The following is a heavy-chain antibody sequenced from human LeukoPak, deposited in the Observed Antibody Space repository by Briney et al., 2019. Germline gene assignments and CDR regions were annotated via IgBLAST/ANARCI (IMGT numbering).Heavy chain of an antibody. CDR3: ARDRGYCSGGSCYSLSHPQYYFDY. J-gene: IGHJ4*02. CDR1: GGTFSSYA. D-gene: IGHD2-15*01. V-gene: IGHV1-69*05. CDR2: IIPIFGTA. Sequence: SVKVSCKASGGTFSSYAISWVRQAPGQGLERMGGIIPIFGTANYAQKFQGRVTITTDESTSTAYMELSSLRSEDTAVYYCARDRGYCSGGSCYSLSHPQYYFDYWGQGTLVTVSS.